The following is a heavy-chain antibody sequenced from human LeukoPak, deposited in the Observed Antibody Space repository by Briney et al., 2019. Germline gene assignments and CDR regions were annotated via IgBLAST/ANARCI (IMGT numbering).Heavy chain of an antibody. D-gene: IGHD3-10*01. CDR1: GFNIEGHN. Sequence: GGSLKLSCAASGFNIEGHNMHWVRQAPGKGQEWVSFIQHDGGRKWYVDSVKGRFTISRDNSKNTLSLQMNDLRLEDTAVYYCAKDFGSGRYAFDIWGQGTIVTVSS. V-gene: IGHV3-30*02. J-gene: IGHJ3*02. CDR3: AKDFGSGRYAFDI. CDR2: IQHDGGRK.